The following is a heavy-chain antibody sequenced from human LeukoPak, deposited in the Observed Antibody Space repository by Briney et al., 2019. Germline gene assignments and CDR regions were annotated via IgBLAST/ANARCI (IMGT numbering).Heavy chain of an antibody. V-gene: IGHV3-21*06. J-gene: IGHJ4*02. Sequence: GGSLRLSCAASGFTFSLYAMSWVRQAPGKGLEWVSTITSSGDGTYYADSVRGRFTISRDNAKNSLYLQMNSLGVEDTAVYYCTIPRSGRDYWGQGTLVTVSS. CDR3: TIPRSGRDY. D-gene: IGHD3-10*01. CDR1: GFTFSLYA. CDR2: ITSSGDGT.